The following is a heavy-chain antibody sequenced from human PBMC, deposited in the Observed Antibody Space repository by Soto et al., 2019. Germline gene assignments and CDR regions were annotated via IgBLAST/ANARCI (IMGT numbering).Heavy chain of an antibody. Sequence: QLQLQESGPGLVKPSGTLSLTCAVSGGSISSSNWWSWVRQPPGKGLEWIGEIYHSGSTNYNPSLKSRVTISVDKSKNQFSLKLSSVTAADTAVYYCATHPTYYYDSSGYSFDYWGQGTLVTVSS. CDR2: IYHSGST. CDR1: GGSISSSNW. V-gene: IGHV4-4*02. J-gene: IGHJ4*02. CDR3: ATHPTYYYDSSGYSFDY. D-gene: IGHD3-22*01.